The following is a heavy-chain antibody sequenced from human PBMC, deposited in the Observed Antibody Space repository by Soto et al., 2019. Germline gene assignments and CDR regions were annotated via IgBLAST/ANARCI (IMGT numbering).Heavy chain of an antibody. J-gene: IGHJ4*02. V-gene: IGHV5-51*01. Sequence: GESLKISCSGSGYSFANYWIGWVRQMPGKGLEWMGIIYPTDSDTRYSPSFQGQVTTSADKSISTAYLQWNSLKASDTAIYFCARGDSSDYSTATPADYWGQGTLVTVSS. CDR2: IYPTDSDT. CDR3: ARGDSSDYSTATPADY. D-gene: IGHD3-22*01. CDR1: GYSFANYW.